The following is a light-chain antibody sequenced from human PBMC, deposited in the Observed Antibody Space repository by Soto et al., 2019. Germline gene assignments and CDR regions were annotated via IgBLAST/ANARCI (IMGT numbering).Light chain of an antibody. J-gene: IGKJ1*01. Sequence: DIQRTQSPSSLSSSVGDRVTITCLSSQSISSYLNWYQQKPGKAPKLLIYAASSLQSGVPSRFSGSGSGTDFTLTISSLQPEDFATYYCQQSYSTPWTFGQGTKVDIK. CDR3: QQSYSTPWT. CDR2: AAS. CDR1: QSISSY. V-gene: IGKV1-39*01.